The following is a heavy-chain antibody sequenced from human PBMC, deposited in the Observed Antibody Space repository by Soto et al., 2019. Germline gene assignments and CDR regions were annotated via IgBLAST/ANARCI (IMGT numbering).Heavy chain of an antibody. D-gene: IGHD3-16*01. J-gene: IGHJ4*02. CDR3: ARSQFDYIWGTSGYFDS. Sequence: HGESLKISCKGSGYSFTTHWVGWVRQMPGKGLEWMGIIYPGDSDTRYSPSFQGQVTISADESITTAYLQWSSLKASDTAIYYCARSQFDYIWGTSGYFDSWGQGTLVTVSS. CDR1: GYSFTTHW. V-gene: IGHV5-51*01. CDR2: IYPGDSDT.